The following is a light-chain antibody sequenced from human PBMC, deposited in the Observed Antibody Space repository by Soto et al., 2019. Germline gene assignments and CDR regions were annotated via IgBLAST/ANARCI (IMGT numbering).Light chain of an antibody. CDR1: QTIGKF. CDR2: ATS. Sequence: DFQMTQSPSSLSASVGDRVTISCRSGQTIGKFLNWYQQKPGKAPKLLIYATSNLHTGVPSRFSGGGSGTDFTLTISSLQPEDCATYYCQQTYSTPRTFGQGTNVEL. CDR3: QQTYSTPRT. J-gene: IGKJ1*01. V-gene: IGKV1-39*01.